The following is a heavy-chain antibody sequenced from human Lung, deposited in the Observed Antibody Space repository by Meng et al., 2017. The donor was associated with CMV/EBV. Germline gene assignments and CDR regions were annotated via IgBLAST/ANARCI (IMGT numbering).Heavy chain of an antibody. CDR3: ARNRVTIFGVQDYYFDY. Sequence: GESXKISCAASGFTFSSYEINWVRQAPGKGLEWVSYISSSGSTIYYADSVKGRFTISRDNAKNSLYLQMNSLRAEDTAVYYCARNRVTIFGVQDYYFDYWXRRTLVTVSS. CDR2: ISSSGSTI. D-gene: IGHD3-3*01. J-gene: IGHJ4*01. V-gene: IGHV3-48*03. CDR1: GFTFSSYE.